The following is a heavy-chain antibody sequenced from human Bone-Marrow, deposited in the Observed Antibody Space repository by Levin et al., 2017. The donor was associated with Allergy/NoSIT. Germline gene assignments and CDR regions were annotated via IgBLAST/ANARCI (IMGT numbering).Heavy chain of an antibody. V-gene: IGHV3-30*03. CDR2: ISYDGRNG. CDR3: ATAPMDV. CDR1: GITFSSQG. J-gene: IGHJ6*02. Sequence: GESLKISCAVSGITFSSQGMHWVRQAPGKGLEWVAVISYDGRNGYYADSVKGRFTISRDNSQNTLWLQMNSLRTEDTAVYYCATAPMDVWGQGTTLIVS.